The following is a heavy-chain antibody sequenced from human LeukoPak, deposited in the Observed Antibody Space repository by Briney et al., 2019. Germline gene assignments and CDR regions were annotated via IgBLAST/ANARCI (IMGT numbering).Heavy chain of an antibody. CDR3: ARDNGSGWYYFDY. J-gene: IGHJ4*02. D-gene: IGHD6-19*01. V-gene: IGHV3-30*04. Sequence: GKSLRLSCAASGFSFNNYAMYWVRQAPGKGLEWVAIISYDGSNIYYADSVKGRFTISRDNSKNTLYLQMNSLRREDTAVYYCARDNGSGWYYFDYWGQGTLVTVSS. CDR1: GFSFNNYA. CDR2: ISYDGSNI.